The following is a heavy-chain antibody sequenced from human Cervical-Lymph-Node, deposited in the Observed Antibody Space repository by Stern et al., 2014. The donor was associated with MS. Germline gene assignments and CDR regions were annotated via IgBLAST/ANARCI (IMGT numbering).Heavy chain of an antibody. CDR1: RVTFTHSW. CDR2: NFPADAES. V-gene: IGHV5-51*01. Sequence: EVQLAQSGSEVKKPGESLKISCKASRVTFTHSWIGLVRQMPGKGLEWVWINFPADAESKYSPSCKGQVTLSVDRSTTTAYLQRSSLKAAGTDIYYCARHHGHSPTPFDSWGQGTRVTVSS. J-gene: IGHJ4*02. D-gene: IGHD5-24*01. CDR3: ARHHGHSPTPFDS.